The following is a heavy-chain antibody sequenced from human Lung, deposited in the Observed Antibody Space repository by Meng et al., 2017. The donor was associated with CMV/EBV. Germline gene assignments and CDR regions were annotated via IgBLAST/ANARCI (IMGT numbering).Heavy chain of an antibody. Sequence: GESLKISCAASEFTVSGNYMSWVRQAPGRGLEWVSIIYYSGGTDYAESVKGRFTMSRDSSKNTVYLQMNSLRVEDTAVYYCARDFGYWGQGTLVTVSS. CDR3: ARDFGY. CDR1: EFTVSGNY. J-gene: IGHJ4*02. V-gene: IGHV3-53*01. CDR2: IYYSGGT.